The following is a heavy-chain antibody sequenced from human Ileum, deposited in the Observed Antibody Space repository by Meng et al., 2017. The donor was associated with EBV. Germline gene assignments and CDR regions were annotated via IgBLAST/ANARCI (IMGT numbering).Heavy chain of an antibody. D-gene: IGHD6-19*01. CDR3: AREDSSGWFRVDY. Sequence: SGPGLVEPLGTLSLTCPVAGDCLSSSRYYWDWIRQTPGKGLEWIGNFYFGGSTYYSPSLRSRVTISGDTSKNQFSLKLTSVTAADTAIYYCAREDSSGWFRVDYWGPGSLVTVSS. CDR1: GDCLSSSRYY. V-gene: IGHV4-39*07. J-gene: IGHJ4*02. CDR2: FYFGGST.